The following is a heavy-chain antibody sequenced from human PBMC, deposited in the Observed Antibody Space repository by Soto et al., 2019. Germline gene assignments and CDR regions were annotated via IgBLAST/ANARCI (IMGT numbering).Heavy chain of an antibody. CDR1: GGSISSGGYY. CDR3: ARAGAAAGSYYYYGMDV. D-gene: IGHD6-13*01. J-gene: IGHJ6*02. Sequence: QVQLQESGPGLVKPSQTLSLTCTVSGGSISSGGYYWSWIRQHPGKGLEWIGYIYYSGSTYYNPSLKRRVTISVDTSKNQFSLKLSSVTAADTAVYYCARAGAAAGSYYYYGMDVWGQGTTVTVSS. V-gene: IGHV4-31*03. CDR2: IYYSGST.